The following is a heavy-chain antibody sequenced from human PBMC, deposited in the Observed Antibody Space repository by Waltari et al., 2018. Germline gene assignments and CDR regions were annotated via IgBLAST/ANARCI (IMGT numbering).Heavy chain of an antibody. J-gene: IGHJ3*02. CDR3: VAAKEYYYDGSGDDAFET. D-gene: IGHD3-22*01. V-gene: IGHV4-38-2*01. CDR1: GYSLRSGYD. CDR2: IYQSGSS. Sequence: QVQLQESGPGLAKSSETLSLTCDAPGYSLRSGYDWGWLRQPPRKGLEWIASIYQSGSSYYNPSLRSRVTISVDTSRNQFSLEMTSVTATDTATYYCVAAKEYYYDGSGDDAFETWGQGTLVTVSS.